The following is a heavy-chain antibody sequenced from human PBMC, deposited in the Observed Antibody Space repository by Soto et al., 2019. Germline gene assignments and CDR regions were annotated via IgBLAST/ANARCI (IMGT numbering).Heavy chain of an antibody. CDR3: AKNQERELPRVIDF. Sequence: EVRLLESGGGLVQPGGSLRLSCATSGLTFSNYAMSWVRQAPGGGLGWVSTMSGSSSTTYYADSVRGRFTISRDRSKNTLYLQMSSLRAEDTALYYCAKNQERELPRVIDFWGQGTLVTVSS. CDR1: GLTFSNYA. V-gene: IGHV3-23*01. CDR2: MSGSSSTT. J-gene: IGHJ4*02. D-gene: IGHD1-7*01.